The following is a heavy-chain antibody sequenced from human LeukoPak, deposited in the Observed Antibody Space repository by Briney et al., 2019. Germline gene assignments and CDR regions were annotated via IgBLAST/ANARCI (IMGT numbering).Heavy chain of an antibody. CDR1: GGSISSSSYY. Sequence: SETLSLTCTVSGGSISSSSYYWGWIRQPPGKGLEWIGSIYYSGSTYYNPSLKSRVTISVDTSKNQFSLKLSSVTAADTSVYYWARIGLPKSSCPRFDYWGQRTLVTVSS. J-gene: IGHJ4*02. V-gene: IGHV4-39*01. CDR3: ARIGLPKSSCPRFDY. D-gene: IGHD2/OR15-2a*01. CDR2: IYYSGST.